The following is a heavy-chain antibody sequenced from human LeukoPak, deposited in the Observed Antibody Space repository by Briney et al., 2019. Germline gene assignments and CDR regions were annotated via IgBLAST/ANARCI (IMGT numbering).Heavy chain of an antibody. V-gene: IGHV1-2*02. CDR3: ARDDGGGTAAGETGIDP. Sequence: ASVKVSCKASGYTFTGYYMHWVRQAPGQGLEWMGWINPNSGGTNYAQKFQGRVTMTRDTSISTAYMELSRLRSDDTAVYYCARDDGGGTAAGETGIDPWGQGTLVTVSS. CDR1: GYTFTGYY. D-gene: IGHD6-13*01. CDR2: INPNSGGT. J-gene: IGHJ5*02.